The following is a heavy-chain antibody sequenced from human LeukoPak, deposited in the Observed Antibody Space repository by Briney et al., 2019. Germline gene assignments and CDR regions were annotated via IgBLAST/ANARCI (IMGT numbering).Heavy chain of an antibody. CDR1: GGSISSSSYY. J-gene: IGHJ5*02. CDR2: IYHSGYT. V-gene: IGHV4-39*07. D-gene: IGHD3-22*01. CDR3: ARNGYYSIDL. Sequence: TPSETLSLTCTVSGGSISSSSYYWGWIRQPPGKGLEWIGEIYHSGYTNYNPSLKSRVTISVDNSKNQFSLKVNSVTAADTAVYSCARNGYYSIDLWGQGTLVTVSS.